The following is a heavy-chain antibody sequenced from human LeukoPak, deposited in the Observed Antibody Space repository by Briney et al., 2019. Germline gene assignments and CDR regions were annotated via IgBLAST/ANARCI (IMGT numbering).Heavy chain of an antibody. CDR3: ARDKGRWAGMDV. J-gene: IGHJ6*02. D-gene: IGHD4-17*01. Sequence: PSETLSLTCTVSGGSISSYYWSWIRQPPGKGLEWIGYIYYSGSTNYNPSLKSRVTISVDTSKNQFSLKLSSETAADTAVYYCARDKGRWAGMDVWGQGTTVTVSS. V-gene: IGHV4-59*01. CDR2: IYYSGST. CDR1: GGSISSYY.